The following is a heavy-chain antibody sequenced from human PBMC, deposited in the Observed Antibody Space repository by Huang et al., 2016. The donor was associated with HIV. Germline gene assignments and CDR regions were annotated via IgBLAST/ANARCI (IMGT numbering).Heavy chain of an antibody. CDR1: GWSLRRYS. J-gene: IGHJ5*01. Sequence: QEQLQQWGAGLLKPSDTLSLTCAVYGWSLRRYSWNWIRQTPEKGLEWIGEVFHSGRTNYSPYFDGRVTMSVDTLKNQFSLRYINVAAADTAVYYWVRGELLHQLSSTWFDSWGQGNMVTVSS. V-gene: IGHV4-34*02. CDR2: VFHSGRT. D-gene: IGHD1-7*01. CDR3: VRGELLHQLSSTWFDS.